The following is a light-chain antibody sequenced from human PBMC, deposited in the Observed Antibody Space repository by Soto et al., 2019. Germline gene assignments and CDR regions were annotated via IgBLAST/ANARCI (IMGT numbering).Light chain of an antibody. CDR1: QDINTY. J-gene: IGKJ4*01. V-gene: IGKV3-11*01. CDR3: QHRYNWPLT. CDR2: DAS. Sequence: EVVLTQSPATLSLSLGEKATLSCRASQDINTYLGWYQQKPGQPPRLLMYDASNRASGIPARFSGSGSGTDFTLTIDTLEPEDFAIYYCQHRYNWPLTFGAGTRVEIK.